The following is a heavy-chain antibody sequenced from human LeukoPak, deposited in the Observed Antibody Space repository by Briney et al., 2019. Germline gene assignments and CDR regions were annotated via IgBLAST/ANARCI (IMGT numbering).Heavy chain of an antibody. CDR3: ADYCSGGSCYYFDY. V-gene: IGHV3-23*01. CDR1: GFTFSTFA. CDR2: IFPSGGEI. J-gene: IGHJ4*02. D-gene: IGHD2-15*01. Sequence: GGSLRLSCAASGFTFSTFAMIWVRQPPGKGLGWVSSIFPSGGEIHYADSVRGRFTISRDNSKSTLSLQMNSLRAEDTAVYYCADYCSGGSCYYFDYWGQGTLVTVSS.